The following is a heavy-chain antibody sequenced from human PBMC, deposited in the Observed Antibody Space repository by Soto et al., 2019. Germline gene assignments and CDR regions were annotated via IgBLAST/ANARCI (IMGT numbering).Heavy chain of an antibody. D-gene: IGHD2-15*01. V-gene: IGHV3-74*01. CDR2: IYGDGSST. CDR1: GFTFSSNW. J-gene: IGHJ3*02. CDR3: ARGYCSGGSCHQLAFDI. Sequence: EVQLVESGGGLVQPGGSLRVSCAASGFTFSSNWMHWVRQAPGKGLVWVSRIYGDGSSTSYADSVKGRFTISRDNAKNTLYLQMNSLRDDDTAVYYCARGYCSGGSCHQLAFDIWGQGTLVTVSS.